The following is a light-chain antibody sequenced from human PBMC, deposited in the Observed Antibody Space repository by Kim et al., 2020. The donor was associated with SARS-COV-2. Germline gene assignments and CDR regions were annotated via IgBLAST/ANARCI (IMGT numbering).Light chain of an antibody. CDR3: QQLSSYPLT. J-gene: IGKJ4*01. CDR1: QGISSY. CDR2: AAS. Sequence: ASVGERVPITGRASQGISSYLAWYQQKPGKAPKLLIYAASTLQSGVPSRFSGSGSGTEFTLTISSLQPEDFATYYCQQLSSYPLTFGGGTKVDIK. V-gene: IGKV1-9*01.